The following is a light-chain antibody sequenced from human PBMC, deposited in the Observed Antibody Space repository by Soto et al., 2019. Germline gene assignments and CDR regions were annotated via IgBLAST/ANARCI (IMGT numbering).Light chain of an antibody. CDR1: QSVISN. CDR2: AAS. Sequence: EIVLRQSPGTLSLSPGARATLSWWVSQSVISNLAWYQQKPGQAPRLLIYAASARATGIPARFSGSGSGTEFTLTISSLQSEDFAVYYCQQYKEWPPWTFGQGTKVAIK. CDR3: QQYKEWPPWT. V-gene: IGKV3-15*01. J-gene: IGKJ1*01.